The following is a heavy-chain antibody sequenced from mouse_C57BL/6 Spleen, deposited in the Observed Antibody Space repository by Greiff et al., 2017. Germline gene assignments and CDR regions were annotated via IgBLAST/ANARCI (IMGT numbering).Heavy chain of an antibody. Sequence: QVQLQQPGVELVKPGASVKLSCKASGYTFTSYWMHWVKQRPGRGLEWIGRIDPNSGGTKYNEKFKSKATLTVDKPSSTAYMQLSSLTSEDSAVYYCARSRSSGYEGAMDYWGQGTSVTVSS. D-gene: IGHD3-2*02. CDR3: ARSRSSGYEGAMDY. CDR1: GYTFTSYW. J-gene: IGHJ4*01. V-gene: IGHV1-72*01. CDR2: IDPNSGGT.